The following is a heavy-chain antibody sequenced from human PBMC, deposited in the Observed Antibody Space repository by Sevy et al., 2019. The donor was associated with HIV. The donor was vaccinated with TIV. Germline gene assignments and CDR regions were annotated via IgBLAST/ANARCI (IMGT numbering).Heavy chain of an antibody. Sequence: GGSLRLSCAASGFTFSSYAMHWVRQAPGKGLEWVAVISYHGSNKYYVDSVKGRFTISRDNSKKTLYLQMNSLRAEDTAVYYCARGSHQYDSSGYHLDYWGQGTLVTVSS. CDR2: ISYHGSNK. CDR1: GFTFSSYA. V-gene: IGHV3-30-3*01. CDR3: ARGSHQYDSSGYHLDY. J-gene: IGHJ4*02. D-gene: IGHD3-22*01.